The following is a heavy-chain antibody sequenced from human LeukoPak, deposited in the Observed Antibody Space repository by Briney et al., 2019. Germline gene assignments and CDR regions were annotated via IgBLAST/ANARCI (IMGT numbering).Heavy chain of an antibody. CDR3: AKDGAWLRFDD. CDR2: ISPGGPT. J-gene: IGHJ4*02. Sequence: GGSLRLSCAGSGFPFSNYGMNWVRHAPGKGLEWVSGISPGGPTYYADSVKGRFTIFRDDSKNTLYLQMNNLRAEDTAVYYCAKDGAWLRFDDWGQGIFVTVSS. CDR1: GFPFSNYG. V-gene: IGHV3-23*01. D-gene: IGHD5-12*01.